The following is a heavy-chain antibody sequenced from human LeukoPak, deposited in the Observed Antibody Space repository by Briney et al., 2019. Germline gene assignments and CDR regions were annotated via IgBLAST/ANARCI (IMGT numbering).Heavy chain of an antibody. CDR1: GFTFSSSD. Sequence: GGSLRLSCAASGFTFSSSDMDWVRQAPGKGLEWVASISSSSSLIYYTDSVKGRFTISRDNAKNSLYLQMNSLRAEDTALYSCAKEPTYTNWGVDYWGQGTLVTVSS. CDR3: AKEPTYTNWGVDY. D-gene: IGHD7-27*01. CDR2: ISSSSSLI. J-gene: IGHJ4*02. V-gene: IGHV3-21*01.